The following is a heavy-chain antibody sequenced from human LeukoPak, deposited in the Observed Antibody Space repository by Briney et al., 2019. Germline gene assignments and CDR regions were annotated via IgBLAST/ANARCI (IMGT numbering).Heavy chain of an antibody. CDR2: IIPILGIA. D-gene: IGHD3-3*01. CDR3: ARGGTDYDFWSGYSYHYFDY. J-gene: IGHJ4*02. Sequence: SVKVSCKASGGTFSSYAISWVRQAPGQGLEWMGSIIPILGIANYAQKFQGRVTITADKSTSTAYMELSSLRSEDTAVYYCARGGTDYDFWSGYSYHYFDYWGQGTLVTVSS. CDR1: GGTFSSYA. V-gene: IGHV1-69*04.